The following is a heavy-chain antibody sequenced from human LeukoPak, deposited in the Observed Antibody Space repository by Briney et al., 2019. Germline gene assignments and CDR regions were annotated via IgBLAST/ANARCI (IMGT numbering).Heavy chain of an antibody. V-gene: IGHV3-23*01. Sequence: GGSLRLSCAASGFTFSSFAMNWVRQAPGKGLDWVSVVTDSGGSTYYADSVKGRFTISRDNSKNTLYLQMNSLRAEDTAVYYCTKDIFTAMGYGMDVWGQGTTVTVSS. CDR1: GFTFSSFA. D-gene: IGHD5-18*01. J-gene: IGHJ6*02. CDR3: TKDIFTAMGYGMDV. CDR2: VTDSGGST.